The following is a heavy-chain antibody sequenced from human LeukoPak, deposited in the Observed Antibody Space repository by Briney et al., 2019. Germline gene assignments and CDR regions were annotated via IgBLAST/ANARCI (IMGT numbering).Heavy chain of an antibody. CDR2: ISGSGRST. D-gene: IGHD5-18*01. Sequence: GGSLRLSCAASGFTFSSYAMSWVGQAPGKGLEWVSAISGSGRSTYYSDSVQRPFTISRDNSKNTLYLQMNSLRAEDTAVYYCAKSMNTATRGYFDYWGQGTLVTVSS. V-gene: IGHV3-23*01. J-gene: IGHJ4*02. CDR3: AKSMNTATRGYFDY. CDR1: GFTFSSYA.